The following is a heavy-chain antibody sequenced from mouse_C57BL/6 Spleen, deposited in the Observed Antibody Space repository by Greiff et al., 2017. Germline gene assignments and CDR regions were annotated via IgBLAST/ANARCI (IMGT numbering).Heavy chain of an antibody. Sequence: QVQLQQPGAELAKPGASVKLSCKASGYTFTSYWMHWVKQRPGQGLEWIGYINPSSGYTKYNQKFKDKATLTADKSSSTAYMQLSSLTYEDSAVYLCTRTLMYYGYHVSPSSAMDYWGQGTSLTVSS. D-gene: IGHD2-3*01. CDR1: GYTFTSYW. V-gene: IGHV1-7*01. CDR2: INPSSGYT. CDR3: TRTLMYYGYHVSPSSAMDY. J-gene: IGHJ4*01.